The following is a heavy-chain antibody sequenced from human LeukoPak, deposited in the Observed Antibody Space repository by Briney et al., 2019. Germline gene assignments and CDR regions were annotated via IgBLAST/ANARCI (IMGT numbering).Heavy chain of an antibody. CDR3: VRGPYGSGSYR. D-gene: IGHD3-10*01. CDR1: GFAFSSYG. CDR2: IWYDGSNQ. J-gene: IGHJ4*02. Sequence: PGGSLRLSCAASGFAFSSYGMHWVRQAPGQGLEWVAAIWYDGSNQYYADSVKGRFTISRDNSKNTLYLQMNSLRAEDTAVYYCVRGPYGSGSYRWGQGTLVTVSA. V-gene: IGHV3-33*01.